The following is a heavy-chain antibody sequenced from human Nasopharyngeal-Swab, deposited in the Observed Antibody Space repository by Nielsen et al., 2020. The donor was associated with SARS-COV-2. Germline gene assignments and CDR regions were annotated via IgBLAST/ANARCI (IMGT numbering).Heavy chain of an antibody. CDR3: ARQGVFVPAYFHQYYMDV. D-gene: IGHD3-16*02. CDR1: GFSFSTYW. CDR2: IKQDGSEK. J-gene: IGHJ6*03. V-gene: IGHV3-7*03. Sequence: GGSLRLSCAASGFSFSTYWMTWVRQAPGKGLEWVANIKQDGSEKCYVDSVKGRFTVSRDNPKNLLYLQVNSLRAEDTAVYYCARQGVFVPAYFHQYYMDVWGKGTTVTVSS.